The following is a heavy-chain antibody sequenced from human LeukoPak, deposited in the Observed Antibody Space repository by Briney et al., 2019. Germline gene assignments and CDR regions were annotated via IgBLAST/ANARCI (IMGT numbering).Heavy chain of an antibody. Sequence: ASVKVSCKASGYTFTNLFIHWVRQAPGQGLEWMGIINPRDGSTSYAQMFQGRVTMTRDTSTSTVYMELSSLTSDDSAVYYCERVINCSGGSCYWVFDYWGQGTLVTVSS. CDR1: GYTFTNLF. D-gene: IGHD2-15*01. V-gene: IGHV1-46*01. CDR3: ERVINCSGGSCYWVFDY. J-gene: IGHJ4*02. CDR2: INPRDGST.